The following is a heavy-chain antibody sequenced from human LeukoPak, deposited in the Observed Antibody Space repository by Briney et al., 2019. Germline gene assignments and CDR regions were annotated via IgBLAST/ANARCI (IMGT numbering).Heavy chain of an antibody. CDR1: GFTFSSYA. CDR3: ARSDPEYCGGDCCSYYFDF. D-gene: IGHD2-21*02. V-gene: IGHV3-23*01. Sequence: GGSLRLSCAASGFTFSSYAMSWVRQAPGKGLEWVSAISGSGGSTYYADSVKGRFTISRDNAKNSLYLQMNSLRVEDTAVYYCARSDPEYCGGDCCSYYFDFWGQGTLVTVSS. J-gene: IGHJ4*02. CDR2: ISGSGGST.